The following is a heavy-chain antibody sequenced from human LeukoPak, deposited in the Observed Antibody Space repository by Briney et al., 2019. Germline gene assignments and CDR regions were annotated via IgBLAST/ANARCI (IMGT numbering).Heavy chain of an antibody. Sequence: GGSLRLSCAASGFTFRRYWMSWVRQAPGKGLEWVANIKQDGSEKYYVDSVKGRFTISRDNAKNSLYLQMSSLRAEDTAVYYCARDGWSPDYWGQGTLVTVSS. CDR3: ARDGWSPDY. J-gene: IGHJ4*02. CDR2: IKQDGSEK. CDR1: GFTFRRYW. V-gene: IGHV3-7*01.